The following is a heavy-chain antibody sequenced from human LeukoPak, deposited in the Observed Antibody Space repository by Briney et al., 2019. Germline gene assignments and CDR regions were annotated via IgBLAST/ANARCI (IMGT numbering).Heavy chain of an antibody. CDR1: GFTFSSYA. CDR2: ISYDGSNK. V-gene: IGHV3-30*18. D-gene: IGHD2-21*02. J-gene: IGHJ4*02. Sequence: PGGSLRLSCGASGFTFSSYAMHWVRQAPGKGLECVAIISYDGSNKFYADSVKGRFTISRDNSKNTLYLQMNSLGPEDTAMYYCAKVAKGNIVVVTALDYWGPGTLVTVSS. CDR3: AKVAKGNIVVVTALDY.